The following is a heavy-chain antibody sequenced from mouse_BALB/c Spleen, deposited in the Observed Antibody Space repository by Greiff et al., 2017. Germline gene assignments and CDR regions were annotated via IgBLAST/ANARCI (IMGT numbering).Heavy chain of an antibody. D-gene: IGHD2-1*01. CDR1: GFTFSSYG. Sequence: DVHLVESGGGLVQPGGSLKLSCAASGFTFSSYGMSWVRQTPDKRLELVATINSNGGSTYYPDSVKGRFTISRDNAKNTLYLQMSSLKSEDTAMYYCASANGNYLLAYWGQGTLVTVSA. CDR2: INSNGGST. CDR3: ASANGNYLLAY. J-gene: IGHJ3*01. V-gene: IGHV5-6-3*01.